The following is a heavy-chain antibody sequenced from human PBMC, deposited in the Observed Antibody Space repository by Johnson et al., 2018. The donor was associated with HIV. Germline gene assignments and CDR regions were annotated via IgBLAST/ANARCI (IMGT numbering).Heavy chain of an antibody. J-gene: IGHJ3*02. CDR2: IYSGGST. D-gene: IGHD3-10*01. CDR3: AKGIGLSIGELSDACDI. CDR1: GFTVSSNY. Sequence: VQLVESGGGLIQPGGSPRLSCAASGFTVSSNYMSWVRQAPGKGLEWVSVIYSGGSTYYADSVKGRFTISRDNSKNTLNLQMNSLKPEDTAVYYCAKGIGLSIGELSDACDIWGQGTMVTVSS. V-gene: IGHV3-66*03.